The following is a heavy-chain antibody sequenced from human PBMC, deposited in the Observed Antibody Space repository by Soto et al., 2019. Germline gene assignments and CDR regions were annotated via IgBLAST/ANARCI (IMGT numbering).Heavy chain of an antibody. CDR3: AKESGWNNWYFDR. V-gene: IGHV3-30*02. D-gene: IGHD6-19*01. J-gene: IGHJ2*01. Sequence: DSVKGRFTVSRDNFKNTLFLEMNSLRDEDTSVYYCAKESGWNNWYFDRWGRGTLVTVSS.